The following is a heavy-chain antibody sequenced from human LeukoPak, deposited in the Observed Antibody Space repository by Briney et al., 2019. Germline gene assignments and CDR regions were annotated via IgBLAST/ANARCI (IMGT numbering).Heavy chain of an antibody. J-gene: IGHJ4*02. CDR2: IYYSRST. CDR3: AREVAGQLFDY. Sequence: SETLSLTCTVSGGSISSHYWSWIRQPPGKGLEWIGYIYYSRSTNYNPSLKSRVTISVDTSKNQFSLKLSSVTAAVTAVYYCAREVAGQLFDYWGQGTLVTVSS. CDR1: GGSISSHY. V-gene: IGHV4-59*11. D-gene: IGHD6-13*01.